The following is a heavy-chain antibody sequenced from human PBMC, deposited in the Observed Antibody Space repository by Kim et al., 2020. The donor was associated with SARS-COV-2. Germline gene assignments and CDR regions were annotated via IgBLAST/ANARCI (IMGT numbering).Heavy chain of an antibody. CDR2: ST. D-gene: IGHD2-15*01. J-gene: IGHJ4*02. Sequence: STDYNPSLKSRVTISGDTSKNQFSLKLSSVTAADTAVYYCAMKTVVPFDYWGQGTLVTVSS. CDR3: AMKTVVPFDY. V-gene: IGHV4-39*01.